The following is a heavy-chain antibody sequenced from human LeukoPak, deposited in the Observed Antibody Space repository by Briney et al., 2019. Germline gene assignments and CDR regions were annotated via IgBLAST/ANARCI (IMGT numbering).Heavy chain of an antibody. CDR2: IYSGGST. D-gene: IGHD3-16*02. V-gene: IGHV3-66*01. J-gene: IGHJ4*02. CDR3: ARAQDYDYVWGSYRYFDY. Sequence: GGSLRLSCAASGFTVSSNYMSWVRQAPGKGLEWVSVIYSGGSTYYADSVKGRFTISRDNFKNTLYLQMNSLRAEDTAVYYCARAQDYDYVWGSYRYFDYWGQGTLVTVSS. CDR1: GFTVSSNY.